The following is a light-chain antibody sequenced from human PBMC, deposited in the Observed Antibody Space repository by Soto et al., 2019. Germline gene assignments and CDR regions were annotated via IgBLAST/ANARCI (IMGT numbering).Light chain of an antibody. V-gene: IGKV3-15*01. CDR1: QSISRN. CDR3: QQFNTWPPVT. CDR2: GAS. Sequence: EIVMTQSPATLSVSPGERATLSCRASQSISRNLACYQQKPGQAPRLLIYGASTRATGIPARFSGSGSGTEFTLTISSLQSADFAVYYCQQFNTWPPVTFGGGTKVEIK. J-gene: IGKJ4*01.